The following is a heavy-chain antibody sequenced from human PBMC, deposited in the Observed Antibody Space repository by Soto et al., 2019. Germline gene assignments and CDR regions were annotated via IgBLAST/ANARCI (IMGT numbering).Heavy chain of an antibody. Sequence: QGQLQESGPGLVRPSETLSLTCTVSGASITSYYWSWIRQSSGTGLEWIGYIHYSGSTNYNPPLESRGTMSTGTAERQFSLRLRSVTAADTAVYYCARLDYYYYLDVWGKGTAVTVSS. CDR3: ARLDYYYYLDV. CDR2: IHYSGST. CDR1: GASITSYY. J-gene: IGHJ6*03. V-gene: IGHV4-59*12.